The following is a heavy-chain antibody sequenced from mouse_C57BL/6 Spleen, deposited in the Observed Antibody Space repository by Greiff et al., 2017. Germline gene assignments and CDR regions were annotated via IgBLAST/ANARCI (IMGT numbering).Heavy chain of an antibody. D-gene: IGHD1-1*01. V-gene: IGHV14-4*01. Sequence: VQLQQSGAELVRPGASVKLSCTASGFNIKDDYMHWVKQRPEQGLEWIGWIDPENGDTEYASKFQGKATITADTSSNTAYLQLSSLTSEDTAVYYCTDYYGSRVLFAYWGQGTLVTVSA. CDR3: TDYYGSRVLFAY. J-gene: IGHJ3*01. CDR1: GFNIKDDY. CDR2: IDPENGDT.